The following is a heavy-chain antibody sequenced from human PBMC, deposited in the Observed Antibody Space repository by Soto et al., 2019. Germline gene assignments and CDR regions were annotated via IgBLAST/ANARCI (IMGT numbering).Heavy chain of an antibody. D-gene: IGHD3-22*01. J-gene: IGHJ4*02. CDR2: INHSGST. Sequence: SETLSLTCAVYGGSFSGYYWSWIRQPPGKGLEWIGEINHSGSTNYNPPLKSRVTISVDTSKNQFSLKLSSVTAADTAVYYCARGRLILSQYYYDSSGYFPYWGQGTLVTVSS. V-gene: IGHV4-34*01. CDR3: ARGRLILSQYYYDSSGYFPY. CDR1: GGSFSGYY.